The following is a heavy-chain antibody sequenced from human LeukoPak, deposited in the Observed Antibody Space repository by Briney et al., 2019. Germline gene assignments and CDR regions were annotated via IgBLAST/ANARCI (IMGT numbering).Heavy chain of an antibody. CDR2: IKSKTDGGTT. D-gene: IGHD3-10*01. J-gene: IGHJ6*02. CDR1: GFTFSNAW. V-gene: IGHV3-15*01. Sequence: PGGSLRLSCAASGFTFSNAWMSWVRQAPGKGLEWVGRIKSKTDGGTTDYAAPVKGRFTISRDDSKNTLYLQMNSLKTEDTAVYYCTTHAASRGYYYYYGMDVWGQGTTVTVSS. CDR3: TTHAASRGYYYYYGMDV.